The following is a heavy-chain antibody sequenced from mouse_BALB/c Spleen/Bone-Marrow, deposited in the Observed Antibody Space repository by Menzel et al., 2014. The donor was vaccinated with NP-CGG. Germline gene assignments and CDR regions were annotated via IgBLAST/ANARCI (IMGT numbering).Heavy chain of an antibody. CDR2: ISSGSSTI. J-gene: IGHJ4*01. CDR3: ARIGRARGYAMDY. CDR1: GITFRNFG. Sequence: EVKLMESGGGLVQPGGSRKLSCAASGITFRNFGMHWVRQAPEKGLEWVAYISSGSSTIYYADTLKGQFTISRDNPKNTLFLQMTSLRSEDTAMYYCARIGRARGYAMDYWGQGTSVTVSS. V-gene: IGHV5-17*02. D-gene: IGHD3-3*01.